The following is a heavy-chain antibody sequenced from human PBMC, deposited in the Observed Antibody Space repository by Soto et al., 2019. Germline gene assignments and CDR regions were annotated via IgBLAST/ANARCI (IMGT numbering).Heavy chain of an antibody. J-gene: IGHJ4*02. CDR3: AKIPETGYSSSWYPLDY. Sequence: QVQLVESGGGVVQPGRSLRLSCAASGFTFSSYGMHWVRQAPGKGLERVAVISYDGSNKYYADSVKGRFTISRDNSKNTLYLQMNSLRAEDTAVYYCAKIPETGYSSSWYPLDYWGQGTLVTVSA. CDR2: ISYDGSNK. CDR1: GFTFSSYG. D-gene: IGHD6-13*01. V-gene: IGHV3-30*18.